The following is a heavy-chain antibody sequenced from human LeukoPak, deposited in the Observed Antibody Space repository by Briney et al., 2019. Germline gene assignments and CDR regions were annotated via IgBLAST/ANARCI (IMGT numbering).Heavy chain of an antibody. CDR2: ISAYSTYNGNT. CDR3: ARALRGSGSYYNSYFQH. Sequence: ASVKVSCKASGYTFTSYGISWVRQAPGQGPEWMGWISAYSTYNGNTNYAQKLQGRVTMTTDTSTSTAYMELRSLRSDDTAVYYCARALRGSGSYYNSYFQHWGQGTLVTVSS. J-gene: IGHJ1*01. V-gene: IGHV1-18*01. CDR1: GYTFTSYG. D-gene: IGHD3-10*01.